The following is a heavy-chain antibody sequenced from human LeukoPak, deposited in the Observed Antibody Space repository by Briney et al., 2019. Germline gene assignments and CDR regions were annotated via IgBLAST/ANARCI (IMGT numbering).Heavy chain of an antibody. CDR2: IRSKAYGGTT. CDR3: TRVPDYYDSSGYFPFDY. J-gene: IGHJ4*02. CDR1: GITFSNSA. Sequence: GGSLRLSCVPSGITFSNSALNWVRQAPGKGLEWVGFIRSKAYGGTTEYAASVKGRFTISRDDSKSIAYLQMNSLKTEDTAVYYCTRVPDYYDSSGYFPFDYWGQGTLVTVSS. D-gene: IGHD3-22*01. V-gene: IGHV3-49*04.